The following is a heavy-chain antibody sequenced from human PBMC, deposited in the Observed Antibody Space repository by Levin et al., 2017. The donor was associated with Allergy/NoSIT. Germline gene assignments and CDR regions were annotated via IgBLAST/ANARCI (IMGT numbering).Heavy chain of an antibody. J-gene: IGHJ4*02. CDR3: ARGGCSSTSCLDN. V-gene: IGHV3-74*01. D-gene: IGHD2-2*01. Sequence: ASLPLSFAASCFPFRNSYMHWVRQAPGKGLVWVSRVISDGSITDYADSVKGRFTISRDNARNTLYLQMNSLRAEDTAVYYCARGGCSSTSCLDNWGQGILVTVSS. CDR2: VISDGSIT. CDR1: CFPFRNSY.